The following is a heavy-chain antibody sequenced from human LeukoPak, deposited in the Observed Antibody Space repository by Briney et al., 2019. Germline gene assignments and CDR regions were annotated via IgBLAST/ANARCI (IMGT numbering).Heavy chain of an antibody. D-gene: IGHD4/OR15-4a*01. Sequence: ESGPTLVKPTQTLTLTCTFSGFSLSTSGVGVGWIRQPPGKALEWLALTYWDDDKRCSPSLKSRLTITKDTSKNQVVLTMANMDPVDTATYYCARRIDYSFFDYWGQGTLVTVPS. CDR3: ARRIDYSFFDY. J-gene: IGHJ4*02. CDR1: GFSLSTSGVG. V-gene: IGHV2-5*02. CDR2: TYWDDDK.